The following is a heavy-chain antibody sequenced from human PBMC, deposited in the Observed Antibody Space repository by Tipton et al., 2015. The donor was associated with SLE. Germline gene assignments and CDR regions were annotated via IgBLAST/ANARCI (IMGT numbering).Heavy chain of an antibody. CDR1: GGSISGHY. CDR2: IYYSGST. J-gene: IGHJ5*02. CDR3: ARGGPSSKWLDP. V-gene: IGHV4-59*11. Sequence: TLSLTCTVSGGSISGHYWSWIRQPPGKGLEWIAYIYYSGSTDYNPSLKSRVTISVDTSNNKFSLNLSSVTAADTAVYYCARGGPSSKWLDPWGQGTLVTVSS. D-gene: IGHD6-6*01.